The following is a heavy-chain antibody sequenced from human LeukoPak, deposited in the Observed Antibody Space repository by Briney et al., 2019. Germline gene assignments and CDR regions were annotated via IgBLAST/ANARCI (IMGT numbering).Heavy chain of an antibody. CDR1: GFTFSSYG. V-gene: IGHV3-30*03. CDR3: TRELIAASVQFDL. CDR2: IPYDGTSN. J-gene: IGHJ4*02. Sequence: GGSLRLSCEASGFTFSSYGMHWVRQAPGKGQEWVAVIPYDGTSNYYGDSVKGRFTISRDNSKNTLYLQMNSLRPEDTAVYYCTRELIAASVQFDLWGQGSLVTVSS. D-gene: IGHD6-13*01.